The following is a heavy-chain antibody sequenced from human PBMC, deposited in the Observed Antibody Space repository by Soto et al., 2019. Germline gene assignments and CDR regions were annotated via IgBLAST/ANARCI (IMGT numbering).Heavy chain of an antibody. CDR2: FYYSGGT. CDR3: VGGTWSGYKRYFFDY. D-gene: IGHD3-3*01. Sequence: PSETLSLTCTVSGGSISSGDYYWSWIRQPPGKGLEWIGYFYYSGGTYYNPSLESRVSVSVDTPKNQFSLNLSSVTAADTAVYYCVGGTWSGYKRYFFDYWGQGTLVTVSS. V-gene: IGHV4-30-4*01. J-gene: IGHJ4*02. CDR1: GGSISSGDYY.